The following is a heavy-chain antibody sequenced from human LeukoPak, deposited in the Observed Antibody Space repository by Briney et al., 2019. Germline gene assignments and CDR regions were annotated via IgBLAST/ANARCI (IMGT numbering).Heavy chain of an antibody. V-gene: IGHV3-30*03. CDR1: GFTFSSYG. CDR3: ARSRPSSHIVVVVGASRVAFDI. CDR2: ISYDGSNK. J-gene: IGHJ3*02. Sequence: GGSLRLSCAASGFTFSSYGMHWVRQAPGKGLEWVAVISYDGSNKYYADSVKGRFTISRDNAKNSLYLQMNSLRAEDTAVYYCARSRPSSHIVVVVGASRVAFDIWGQGTMVTVSS. D-gene: IGHD2-21*01.